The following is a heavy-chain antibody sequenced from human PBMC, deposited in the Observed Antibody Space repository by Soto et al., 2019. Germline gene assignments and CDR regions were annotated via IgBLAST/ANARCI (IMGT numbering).Heavy chain of an antibody. J-gene: IGHJ6*02. Sequence: SQSLSLTCAISGDSVSSNSAAWNWIRQSPSRGLEWLGRTYYRSKWYNDYAVSVKSRITINPDTSKNQFSLKLSSVTAADTAVYYCARGGVGALIYNSGMDVWGQGTTVTVSS. D-gene: IGHD1-26*01. CDR2: TYYRSKWYN. CDR3: ARGGVGALIYNSGMDV. CDR1: GDSVSSNSAA. V-gene: IGHV6-1*01.